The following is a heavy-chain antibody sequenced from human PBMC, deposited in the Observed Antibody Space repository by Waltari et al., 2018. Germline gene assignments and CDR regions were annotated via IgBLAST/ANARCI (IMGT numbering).Heavy chain of an antibody. CDR1: GFTFRNYE. CDR3: ATRYGSSSMDY. D-gene: IGHD6-6*01. Sequence: EVQLVESGGGVVQSGGSLRLSGAASGFTFRNYEMNWVRQAPGKGLGWIASISSRLNTIYYADSVKGRFTISRDNAKNSLHLQMNSLRAEDTAVYYCATRYGSSSMDYWGQGTLVTVSS. CDR2: ISSRLNTI. J-gene: IGHJ4*02. V-gene: IGHV3-48*03.